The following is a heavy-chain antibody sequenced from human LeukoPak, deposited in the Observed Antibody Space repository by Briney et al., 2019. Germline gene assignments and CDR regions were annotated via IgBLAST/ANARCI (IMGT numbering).Heavy chain of an antibody. CDR2: INSDGSST. Sequence: GGSLRLSCAASGFTFSSYGMHWVRQAPGKGLVWVSRINSDGSSTSYADSVKGRFTISRDNAKNTLFLQMNSLRAEDTAVYYCAKDALISFRGAWSQSDCWGQGTLVTVSS. J-gene: IGHJ4*02. V-gene: IGHV3-74*01. CDR1: GFTFSSYG. CDR3: AKDALISFRGAWSQSDC. D-gene: IGHD3-16*02.